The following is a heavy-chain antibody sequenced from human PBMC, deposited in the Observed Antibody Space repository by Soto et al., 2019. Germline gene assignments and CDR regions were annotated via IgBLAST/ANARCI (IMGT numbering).Heavy chain of an antibody. CDR3: ARGAEDYYSDNRGYYSSPTFDY. V-gene: IGHV1-18*01. J-gene: IGHJ4*02. CDR1: GYMFRSYG. D-gene: IGHD3-22*01. CDR2: ISTYNGNT. Sequence: ASVKVSCKASGYMFRSYGISWVRQAPGKGLEWMGWISTYNGNTKYGQKFQGRVTLTTETSTSTVYMDLRSLRFDDTAVYYCARGAEDYYSDNRGYYSSPTFDYWGPGTLDPVSS.